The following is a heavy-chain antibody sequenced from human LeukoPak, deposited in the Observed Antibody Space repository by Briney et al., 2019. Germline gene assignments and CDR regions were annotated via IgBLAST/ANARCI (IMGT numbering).Heavy chain of an antibody. CDR1: GGSIDSGAYS. CDR3: ARSYYYGSGTYYNPYWYLDL. J-gene: IGHJ2*01. V-gene: IGHV4-30-2*01. Sequence: SQTLSLTCAVSGGSIDSGAYSWSWIRQPPGKGLEWIGYIYHSGSSYSTPSLKSRVTISVDTSKNQFSLKLSSVTAADTAVYYCARSYYYGSGTYYNPYWYLDLWGRGTLVTVSS. CDR2: IYHSGSS. D-gene: IGHD3-10*01.